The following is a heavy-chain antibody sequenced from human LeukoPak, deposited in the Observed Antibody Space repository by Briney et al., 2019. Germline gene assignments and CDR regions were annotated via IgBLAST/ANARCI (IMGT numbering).Heavy chain of an antibody. CDR1: GGSISSSSW. Sequence: PSETLSLTCAVSGGSISSSSWWSWVRQPPGKGLEWTGEIYHSGSTNYNPSLKSRVTISVDKSKNQFSLKLSSVTAADTAVYYCAARGSYYAAAFDIWGQGTMVTVSS. D-gene: IGHD1-26*01. CDR3: AARGSYYAAAFDI. V-gene: IGHV4-4*02. J-gene: IGHJ3*02. CDR2: IYHSGST.